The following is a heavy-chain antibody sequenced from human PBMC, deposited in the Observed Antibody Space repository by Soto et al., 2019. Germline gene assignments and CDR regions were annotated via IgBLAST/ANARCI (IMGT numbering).Heavy chain of an antibody. J-gene: IGHJ6*02. CDR1: GFTFSSYW. CDR3: ARVGVNYYYGMDV. D-gene: IGHD3-10*01. CDR2: IKQDGSEK. V-gene: IGHV3-7*05. Sequence: EVQLVESGGGLVQPGGSLRLSCAASGFTFSSYWMSWVRQAPGKGLEWVANIKQDGSEKYYVDSVKGRFTISRDNAKNSLYLQMNSLRAEDTAVYYCARVGVNYYYGMDVWGQGTTVTVSS.